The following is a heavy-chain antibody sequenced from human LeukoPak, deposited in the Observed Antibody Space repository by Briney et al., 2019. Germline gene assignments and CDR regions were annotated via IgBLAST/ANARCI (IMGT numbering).Heavy chain of an antibody. CDR1: GGSISSYY. D-gene: IGHD3-10*01. CDR3: ARDIYGSGHGWFDT. CDR2: IYTSGST. V-gene: IGHV4-4*07. Sequence: SETLSLTCTVSGGSISSYYWSWIRQPAGKGLEWIGRIYTSGSTNYNSSLKSRVTMSVDTSKKQLSLMLRSVTAADTAVYYCARDIYGSGHGWFDTWGQGRLVTVSS. J-gene: IGHJ5*02.